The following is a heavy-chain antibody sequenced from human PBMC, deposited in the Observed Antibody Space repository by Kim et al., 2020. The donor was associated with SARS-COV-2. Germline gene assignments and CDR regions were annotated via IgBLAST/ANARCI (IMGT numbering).Heavy chain of an antibody. CDR3: ARHLSGSSWFDY. CDR2: IDSSGTT. Sequence: SETLSLTCTISGGSMSSSTYSWNWFRQPPGDGLEWIGGIDSSGTTYYNPSLKSRVTLSVETSKNQFSLKLSPVTAADTAVFYCARHLSGSSWFDYWGRG. D-gene: IGHD6-13*01. J-gene: IGHJ4*02. CDR1: GGSMSSSTYS. V-gene: IGHV4-39*01.